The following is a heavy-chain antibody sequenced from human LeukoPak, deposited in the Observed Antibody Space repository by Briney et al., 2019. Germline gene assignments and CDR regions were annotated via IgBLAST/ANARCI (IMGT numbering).Heavy chain of an antibody. CDR2: IYYSGST. V-gene: IGHV4-39*01. D-gene: IGHD6-13*01. J-gene: IGHJ4*02. Sequence: ETLXLTCTVSGGSISSSSYYWGWIRQPPGKGLEWIGSIYYSGSTYYNPSLKSRVTISVDTSKNQFSLKLSSVTAADTAVYYCARTTPYSSSWRYYFDYWGQGTLVTVSS. CDR3: ARTTPYSSSWRYYFDY. CDR1: GGSISSSSYY.